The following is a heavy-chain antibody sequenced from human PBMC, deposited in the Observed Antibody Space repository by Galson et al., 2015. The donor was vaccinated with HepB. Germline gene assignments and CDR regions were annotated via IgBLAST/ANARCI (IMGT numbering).Heavy chain of an antibody. CDR3: AKEGYYDSSGYYWEYNWFDP. Sequence: SETLSLTCAVYGGSFSGYYWSWIRQPPGKGLEWIGEINHSGSTNYNPSLKSRVTISVDTSKNQFSLKLSSVTAAGTAVYYCAKEGYYDSSGYYWEYNWFDPWGQGTLVTVSS. D-gene: IGHD3-22*01. CDR2: INHSGST. V-gene: IGHV4-34*01. J-gene: IGHJ5*02. CDR1: GGSFSGYY.